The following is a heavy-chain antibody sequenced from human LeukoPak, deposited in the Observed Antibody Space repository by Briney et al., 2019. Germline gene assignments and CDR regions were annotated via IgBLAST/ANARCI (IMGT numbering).Heavy chain of an antibody. CDR2: LRFDGTNE. V-gene: IGHV3-30*02. J-gene: IGHJ3*02. CDR1: GFTFSNYG. CDR3: AKCYYDSSDYYFGAFDI. D-gene: IGHD3-22*01. Sequence: GGSLRLSCTASGFTFSNYGMHWVRQAPGEGLEWVAFLRFDGTNEQYLDSVKGRFAISRDNSKKTLSLQMNSLRAEDTAVYYCAKCYYDSSDYYFGAFDIWGQGTMVTVSS.